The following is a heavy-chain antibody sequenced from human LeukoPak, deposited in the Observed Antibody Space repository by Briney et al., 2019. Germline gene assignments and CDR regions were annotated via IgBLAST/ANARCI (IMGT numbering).Heavy chain of an antibody. Sequence: GGSLRLSCAASGFPISTNGMSWVRQASGKGLEWVSGIVGGDGGTYYADSVKGRFIISRDNSKNTLYVQMNSLRAEDTAVYYCARGALYHMDVWGKGTTVTISS. J-gene: IGHJ6*03. CDR1: GFPISTNG. V-gene: IGHV3-23*01. CDR2: IVGGDGGT. CDR3: ARGALYHMDV.